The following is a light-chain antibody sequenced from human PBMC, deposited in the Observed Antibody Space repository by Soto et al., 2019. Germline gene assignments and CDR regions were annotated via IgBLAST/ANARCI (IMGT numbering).Light chain of an antibody. Sequence: EIVLTQSPATLSLSPGERATLSCRASQSVSSYLAWYQQKPGQAPRLLIYDASNRATGIPARFSGSGSGTDFTLPISSLEPEDFAVYYCQQRSNWPPYTFGQGTKLEIQ. J-gene: IGKJ2*01. CDR2: DAS. CDR3: QQRSNWPPYT. CDR1: QSVSSY. V-gene: IGKV3-11*01.